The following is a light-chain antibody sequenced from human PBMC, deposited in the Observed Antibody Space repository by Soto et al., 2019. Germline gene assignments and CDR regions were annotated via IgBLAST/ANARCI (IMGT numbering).Light chain of an antibody. Sequence: EVVMTQSPATLSVSPGDRVTLSCRASQSVRDQLAWYQQKPGQAPRLLIYTASTRATGVPARFSGSGSGTEFTLTISSLQSEDSAFYYCQQHANWPPLTFGGGTKVEIK. CDR2: TAS. V-gene: IGKV3-15*01. J-gene: IGKJ4*01. CDR3: QQHANWPPLT. CDR1: QSVRDQ.